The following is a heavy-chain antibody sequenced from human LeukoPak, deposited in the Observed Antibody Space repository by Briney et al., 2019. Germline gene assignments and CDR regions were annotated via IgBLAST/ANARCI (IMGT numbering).Heavy chain of an antibody. D-gene: IGHD2-15*01. CDR3: ARRGGAFDI. CDR2: IYYSGST. J-gene: IGHJ3*02. Sequence: MPSETLSLTCTVSGGSISSYYWSWIRQPPGKGLEWIGYIYYSGSTNYNPSLKSRVTISVDTSKNQLSLKLSSVTAADTAVYYCARRGGAFDIWGQGTMVTVSS. CDR1: GGSISSYY. V-gene: IGHV4-59*08.